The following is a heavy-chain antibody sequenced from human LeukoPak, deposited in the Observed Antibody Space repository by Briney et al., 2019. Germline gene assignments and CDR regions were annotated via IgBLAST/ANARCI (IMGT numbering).Heavy chain of an antibody. V-gene: IGHV3-11*01. J-gene: IGHJ4*02. Sequence: GGCLRLSCAASGLTFSDYYMSWVRQAAGQGVEWVSYISSSGSTIYYADSVKGRFTISRDNAKNSLYLQMSSLRAEDTAVYYCARDPAADTWGQGTLVTVSS. CDR1: GLTFSDYY. CDR2: ISSSGSTI. D-gene: IGHD6-13*01. CDR3: ARDPAADT.